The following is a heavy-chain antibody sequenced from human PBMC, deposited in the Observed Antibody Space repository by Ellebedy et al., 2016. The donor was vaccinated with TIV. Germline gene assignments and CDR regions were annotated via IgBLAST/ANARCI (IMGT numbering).Heavy chain of an antibody. J-gene: IGHJ4*02. CDR1: GGLISSYY. V-gene: IGHV4-59*01. CDR2: IHYSGIT. Sequence: SETLSLXFHAPGGLISSYYWSWTRQSPGKGLEWIGYIHYSGITDYNPSLKSRVSISVDTSQSQFFLNLTSVTAADTAVYYCSRLGSSGYFLEYWGQGALVTVSS. CDR3: SRLGSSGYFLEY. D-gene: IGHD3-22*01.